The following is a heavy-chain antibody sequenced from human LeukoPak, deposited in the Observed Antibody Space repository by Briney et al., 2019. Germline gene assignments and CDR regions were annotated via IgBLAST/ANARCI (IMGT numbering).Heavy chain of an antibody. V-gene: IGHV3-48*03. CDR2: ISSSGSTI. J-gene: IGHJ4*02. CDR1: GFTFSSYE. Sequence: GGSLRLSCAASGFTFSSYEMNWVRQAPGKGLEWVSYISSSGSTIYYADSVKGRFTISRDNAKNSLYLQMNSLRAEDTAVYYCARVDTAMLAFDYWGQGTLVTVSS. CDR3: ARVDTAMLAFDY. D-gene: IGHD5-18*01.